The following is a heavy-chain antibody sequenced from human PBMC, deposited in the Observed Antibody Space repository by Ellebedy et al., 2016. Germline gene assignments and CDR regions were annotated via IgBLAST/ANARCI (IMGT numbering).Heavy chain of an antibody. CDR2: ISWNSGSI. CDR3: AKDRDRWSNFDY. V-gene: IGHV3-9*01. J-gene: IGHJ4*02. D-gene: IGHD4-23*01. Sequence: GGSLRLXXAASGFTFDDYGMHWVRQAPGKGLEWVSSISWNSGSIAYGDSVKGRFTISRDNAKNSLYLQMNSLGAEDTAFYYCAKDRDRWSNFDYWGQGILVTVSS. CDR1: GFTFDDYG.